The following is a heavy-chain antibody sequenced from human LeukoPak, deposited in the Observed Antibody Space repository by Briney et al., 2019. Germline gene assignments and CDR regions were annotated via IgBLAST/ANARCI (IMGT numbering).Heavy chain of an antibody. D-gene: IGHD6-19*01. J-gene: IGHJ4*02. V-gene: IGHV3-30*04. CDR2: ISYDGGNK. CDR3: ASSPSIAVAGTNY. Sequence: GGSLRLSCAASGFTFSSYAMHWVRQAPGKGLEWVAVISYDGGNKYYADSVKGRFTISRDNSKNTLYLQMNSLRAEDTAVYYCASSPSIAVAGTNYWGQGTLVTVSS. CDR1: GFTFSSYA.